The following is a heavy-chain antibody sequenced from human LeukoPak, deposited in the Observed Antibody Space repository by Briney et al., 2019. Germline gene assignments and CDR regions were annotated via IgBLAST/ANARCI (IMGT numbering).Heavy chain of an antibody. J-gene: IGHJ4*02. CDR2: IYYSGIT. Sequence: SETLSLTCTVSGDSINSRSYYWGWLRQPPGKGLEWIGSIYYSGITYYNPSLKSRVTISVDTSENQFSLRLISVTAADTAVYYCARLEGLYYGDYWGQGTLVTVSS. CDR1: GDSINSRSYY. D-gene: IGHD3-22*01. V-gene: IGHV4-39*01. CDR3: ARLEGLYYGDY.